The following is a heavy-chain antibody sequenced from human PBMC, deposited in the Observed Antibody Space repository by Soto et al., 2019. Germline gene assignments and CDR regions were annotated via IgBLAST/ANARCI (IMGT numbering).Heavy chain of an antibody. Sequence: PVESLKISCKGSGYIFTSYWISCFLQRAGKGLEWMGRIDPSDSYTNYSPSFQGHVTISADKSISTAYLQWSSLKVSDTAMYYCARLAWKYSGYTLGYWGQGTLVTVSS. D-gene: IGHD5-12*01. CDR1: GYIFTSYW. CDR3: ARLAWKYSGYTLGY. CDR2: IDPSDSYT. V-gene: IGHV5-10-1*01. J-gene: IGHJ4*02.